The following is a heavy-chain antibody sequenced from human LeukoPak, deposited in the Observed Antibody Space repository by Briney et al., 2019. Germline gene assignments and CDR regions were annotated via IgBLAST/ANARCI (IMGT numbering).Heavy chain of an antibody. Sequence: SVKVSCKASGGTFSSHALSWVRQAPGQGLEWMGRIIPILGIANYAQKFQGRVTITADKSTSTAYMELSSLRSEDTAVYYCVGPLNTLGGPEYYYYYGMDVWGQGTTVTVSS. J-gene: IGHJ6*02. CDR3: VGPLNTLGGPEYYYYYGMDV. CDR2: IIPILGIA. CDR1: GGTFSSHA. V-gene: IGHV1-69*04. D-gene: IGHD3-16*01.